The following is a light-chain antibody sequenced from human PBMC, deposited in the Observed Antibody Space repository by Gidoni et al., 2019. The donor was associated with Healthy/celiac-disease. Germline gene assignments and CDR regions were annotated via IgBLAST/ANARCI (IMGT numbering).Light chain of an antibody. CDR1: KLGDKF. CDR3: QAWDSSRVV. CDR2: QDS. J-gene: IGLJ2*01. V-gene: IGLV3-1*01. Sequence: SYELTQPPSLSVSPGQTASITCSGDKLGDKFACWYQQKPGKSPVLVIYQDSKRPSGIPERFSGSNSGNTATLTISGTQAMDEADYYCQAWDSSRVVFGGGTKLTVL.